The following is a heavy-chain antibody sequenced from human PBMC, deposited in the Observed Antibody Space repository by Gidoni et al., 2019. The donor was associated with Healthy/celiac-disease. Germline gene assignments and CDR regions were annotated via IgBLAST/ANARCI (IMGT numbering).Heavy chain of an antibody. CDR2: IYWNDDK. Sequence: QITLKESGPTLVKPTQNLTLTCTFSGFSLSTSGVGVGWIRQPPGKAREWLALIYWNDDKRYRPSLKSRLTITKDTSKNQVVLTMTNMDPVDTATYYCAHIRYCSGGSCFVLDYWGQGTLVTVSS. V-gene: IGHV2-5*01. D-gene: IGHD2-15*01. J-gene: IGHJ4*02. CDR1: GFSLSTSGVG. CDR3: AHIRYCSGGSCFVLDY.